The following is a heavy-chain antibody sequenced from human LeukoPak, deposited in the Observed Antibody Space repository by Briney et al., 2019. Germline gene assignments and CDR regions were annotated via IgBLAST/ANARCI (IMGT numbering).Heavy chain of an antibody. CDR2: IYHSGST. J-gene: IGHJ5*02. CDR1: GGSISSYY. D-gene: IGHD2-15*01. Sequence: SETLSLTCSVSGGSISSYYWGWIRQPPGKGLEWIGSIYHSGSTYYNPSLKSRVTISVDTSKNQFSLKLSSVTAADTAVYYCAREFDSEGVDPWGQGTLVTVSS. CDR3: AREFDSEGVDP. V-gene: IGHV4-38-2*02.